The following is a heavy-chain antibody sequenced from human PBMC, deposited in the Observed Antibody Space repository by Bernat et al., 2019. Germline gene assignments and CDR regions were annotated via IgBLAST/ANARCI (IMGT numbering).Heavy chain of an antibody. CDR3: ARDSLYGDYAFDI. J-gene: IGHJ3*02. CDR1: GFTFSSYA. D-gene: IGHD4-17*01. CDR2: IYSGGST. Sequence: EVQLLESGGGLVQPGGSLRLSCAASGFTFSSYAMSWVRQAPGKGLEWVSVIYSGGSTYYADSVKGRFTISRDNSKNTLYLQMNSLRAEDTAVYYCARDSLYGDYAFDIWGQGTMVTVSS. V-gene: IGHV3-23*03.